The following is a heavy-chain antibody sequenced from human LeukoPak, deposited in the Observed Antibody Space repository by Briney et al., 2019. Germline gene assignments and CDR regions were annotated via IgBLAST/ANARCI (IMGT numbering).Heavy chain of an antibody. CDR1: SGSMNTHY. V-gene: IGHV4-59*11. J-gene: IGHJ4*02. Sequence: SETLSLTCRVSSGSMNTHYWSWIRQPPGKGLEWIGHVFYTGSTDYNPSLRSRAAISVDRPNNQFSLKLTSVNAADTAVYYCARYTRSSALRTWGQGILVIVSP. D-gene: IGHD3-10*01. CDR2: VFYTGST. CDR3: ARYTRSSALRT.